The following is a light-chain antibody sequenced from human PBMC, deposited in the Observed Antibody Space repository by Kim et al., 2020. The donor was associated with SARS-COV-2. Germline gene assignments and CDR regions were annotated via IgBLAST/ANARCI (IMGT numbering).Light chain of an antibody. CDR2: RNY. CDR1: SSNIGNNY. Sequence: QSVLTQPPSASGTPGQRVTFSCSGSSSNIGNNYVSWHQQLPGTAPRLLIYRNYQRPSWVPDRFSGSTSGTSASLAISGLRSEDEADYYCAAWDDSLSGWVFGGGTKLTVL. V-gene: IGLV1-47*01. CDR3: AAWDDSLSGWV. J-gene: IGLJ3*02.